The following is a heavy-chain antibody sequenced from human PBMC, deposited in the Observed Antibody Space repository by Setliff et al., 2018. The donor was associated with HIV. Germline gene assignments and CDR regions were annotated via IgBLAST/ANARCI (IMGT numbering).Heavy chain of an antibody. J-gene: IGHJ4*02. CDR3: ARDFSGTYYGDIDY. V-gene: IGHV1-3*01. Sequence: GASVKVSCKASGYTFKTYGMHWVRQAPGQSLEWMAWINVGKGNTKYSQNFQGRLTVTGDTSASTVDMELSGLTHEDTAVYYCARDFSGTYYGDIDYWGQGTLVTVS. CDR1: GYTFKTYG. D-gene: IGHD1-26*01. CDR2: INVGKGNT.